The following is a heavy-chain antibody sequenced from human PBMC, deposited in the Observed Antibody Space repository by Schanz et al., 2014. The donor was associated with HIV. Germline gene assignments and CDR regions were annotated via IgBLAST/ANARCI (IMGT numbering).Heavy chain of an antibody. J-gene: IGHJ6*02. CDR2: ISYDGSNK. V-gene: IGHV3-30*03. CDR1: GFTFSSDG. Sequence: QVQLVESGGGVVQPGRSLRLSCAASGFTFSSDGMHWVRQAPGKGLEWVAVISYDGSNKYYTDSVKGRFTISRDNFKNTLYVQMNSLRAEDTAVYFCARGEAITSYYHYYGMDVWGQGTTVTVSS. CDR3: ARGEAITSYYHYYGMDV. D-gene: IGHD1-20*01.